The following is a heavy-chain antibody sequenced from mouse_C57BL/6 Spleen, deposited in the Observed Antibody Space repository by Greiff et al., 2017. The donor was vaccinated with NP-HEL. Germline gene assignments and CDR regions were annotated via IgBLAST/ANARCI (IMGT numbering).Heavy chain of an antibody. CDR1: GYTFTSYW. J-gene: IGHJ2*01. CDR3: ARCYYGSSPDYIDY. Sequence: QVQLQQSGAELVKPGASVKLSCKASGYTFTSYWMHWVKQRPGQGLEWIGMIHPNSGSTNYNENFKSKATLTVDKSSSTAYMQLSSLTSEDSAVYYCARCYYGSSPDYIDYWGQGTTLTVSS. V-gene: IGHV1-64*01. D-gene: IGHD1-1*01. CDR2: IHPNSGST.